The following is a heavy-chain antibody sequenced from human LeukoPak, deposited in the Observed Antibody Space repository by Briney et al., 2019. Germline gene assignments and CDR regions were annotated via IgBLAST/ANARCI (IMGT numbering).Heavy chain of an antibody. CDR1: GGSFSGYY. V-gene: IGHV4-34*01. D-gene: IGHD1-14*01. Sequence: PSETLSLTCAVYGGSFSGYYWSWIRQPPGKGLEWIGEINHSGSANYNPSLKSRVTISVDTSKNQFSLKLSSVTAADTAVYYCARGFPRRRNGYYDMDVWGQGTTVTVSS. CDR3: ARGFPRRRNGYYDMDV. CDR2: INHSGSA. J-gene: IGHJ6*02.